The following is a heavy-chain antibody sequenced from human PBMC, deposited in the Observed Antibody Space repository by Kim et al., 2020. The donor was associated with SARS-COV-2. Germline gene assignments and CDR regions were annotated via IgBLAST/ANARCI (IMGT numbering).Heavy chain of an antibody. D-gene: IGHD3-22*01. Sequence: GGSLRLSCAASGFTFSSYSMNWVRQAPGKGLEWVSSISSSSSYIYYADSVKGRFTISRDNAKNSLYLQMNSLRAEDTAVYYCARDSPYYYDSSGYYPRTLSPGPLDYWGQGTLVTVSS. J-gene: IGHJ4*02. CDR1: GFTFSSYS. CDR2: ISSSSSYI. V-gene: IGHV3-21*01. CDR3: ARDSPYYYDSSGYYPRTLSPGPLDY.